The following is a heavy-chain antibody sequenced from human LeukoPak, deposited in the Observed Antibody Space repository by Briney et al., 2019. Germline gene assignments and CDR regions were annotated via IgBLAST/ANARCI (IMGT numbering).Heavy chain of an antibody. D-gene: IGHD2-15*01. CDR3: TRDRGTYNWFDP. Sequence: GGSLRLSCAASGFTFSGYAVHWVRQSSGKGLEWVGHIDKNDNLYATAYAESVKGRFTISRDDSKDTAFLHIDSLKTEDTALYYCTRDRGTYNWFDPWGQGTLVTVSS. CDR1: GFTFSGYA. CDR2: IDKNDNLYAT. V-gene: IGHV3-73*01. J-gene: IGHJ5*02.